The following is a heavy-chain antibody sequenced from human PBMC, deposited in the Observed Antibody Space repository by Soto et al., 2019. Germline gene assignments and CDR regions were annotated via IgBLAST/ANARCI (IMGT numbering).Heavy chain of an antibody. V-gene: IGHV1-2*02. J-gene: IGHJ4*02. CDR1: GFSFTGYY. CDR3: ARVAGHKNARFDT. Sequence: GASVKVSCKASGFSFTGYYIHRLRQAPGQGLEWMGWINPGSGVTNQAQKFQGRVTMTRDTSITTTYMELNSLTSDDTAVYYCARVAGHKNARFDTWGQGALVTVS. D-gene: IGHD1-1*01. CDR2: INPGSGVT.